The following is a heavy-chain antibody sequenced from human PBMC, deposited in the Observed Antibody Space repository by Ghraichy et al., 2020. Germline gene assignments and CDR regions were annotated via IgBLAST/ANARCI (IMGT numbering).Heavy chain of an antibody. Sequence: SETLSLTCTVSGGSISSSSYYWGWIRQPPGKGLEWIGSIYYSGSTYYNPSLKSRVTISVDTSKNQFSLKLSSVTAADTAVYYCAISNYDFLSVLGHYYYMDVWGKGTTVTVSS. CDR2: IYYSGST. CDR3: AISNYDFLSVLGHYYYMDV. CDR1: GGSISSSSYY. D-gene: IGHD3-3*01. J-gene: IGHJ6*03. V-gene: IGHV4-39*01.